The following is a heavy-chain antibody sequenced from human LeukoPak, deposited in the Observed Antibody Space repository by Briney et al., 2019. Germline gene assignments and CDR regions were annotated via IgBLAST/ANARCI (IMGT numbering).Heavy chain of an antibody. D-gene: IGHD2-15*01. CDR3: AKDPFGSRMEYFQH. V-gene: IGHV3-30*18. Sequence: LPGRSLRLSCVASGFTFGTYGMHWVRQAPGKGLDWVAAISYNGSDKYYADSVKGRFTISRDKSKNTLYLEMSSLRIEDTAVYYCAKDPFGSRMEYFQHWGRGTLVIVSS. CDR2: ISYNGSDK. CDR1: GFTFGTYG. J-gene: IGHJ1*01.